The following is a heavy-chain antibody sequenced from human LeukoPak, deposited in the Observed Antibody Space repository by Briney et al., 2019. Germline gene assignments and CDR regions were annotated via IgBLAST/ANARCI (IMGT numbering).Heavy chain of an antibody. Sequence: GGSLRLSWVASGFTFKNYAMNWVRQVPGKGLEWVSTISVVGVDGPNTHYADSVKGRFTISRDDSKNTLFLQMNSLRTEDTAIFYCAKDLDSTGYWDFWLNPWGQGTLVTVSS. CDR2: ISVVGVDGPNT. CDR1: GFTFKNYA. CDR3: AKDLDSTGYWDFWLNP. V-gene: IGHV3-23*01. J-gene: IGHJ5*02. D-gene: IGHD3-22*01.